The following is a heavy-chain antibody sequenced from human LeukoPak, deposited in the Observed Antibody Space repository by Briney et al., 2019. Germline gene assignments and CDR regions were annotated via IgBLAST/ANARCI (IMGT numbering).Heavy chain of an antibody. CDR3: AKGRSAAVIEAAFDY. Sequence: GTLSLTCAVSGGSISSSNWWSWVRQPPGKGLEWVSVISGSGGRTYYEDSVKGRFTISKDNSKNTLYLQMNSLRAEDTAVYYCAKGRSAAVIEAAFDYWGQGTLVTVSS. J-gene: IGHJ4*02. D-gene: IGHD3-22*01. CDR1: GGSISSSN. CDR2: ISGSGGRT. V-gene: IGHV3-23*01.